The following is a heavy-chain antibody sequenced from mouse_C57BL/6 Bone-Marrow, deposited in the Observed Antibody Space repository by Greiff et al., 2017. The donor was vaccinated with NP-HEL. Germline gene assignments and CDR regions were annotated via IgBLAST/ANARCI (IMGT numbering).Heavy chain of an antibody. CDR1: GFTFSNYW. CDR2: IRLKSDNYTT. Sequence: EVMLVESGGGLVQPGGSMKLSCVASGFTFSNYWMNWVRQSPEKGLEWVAQIRLKSDNYTTHSAESVKGRFSISRDDSKSRVYLQMNNLRAEYTGIYYCTGRSATVVRYFDYWGQGTTLTVSS. CDR3: TGRSATVVRYFDY. V-gene: IGHV6-3*01. J-gene: IGHJ2*01. D-gene: IGHD1-1*01.